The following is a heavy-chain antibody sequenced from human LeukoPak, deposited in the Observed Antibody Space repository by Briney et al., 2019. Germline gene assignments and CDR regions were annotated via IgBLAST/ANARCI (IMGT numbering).Heavy chain of an antibody. Sequence: GESLKISCKGSGYSFNSYWIGWVRQMPGKGLEWMGIIYPGDSDTRYSPSFQGQVTISADKSISTAYLQWSSLKASDTAMYYCASSYYYDSSGYIFDYWGQGTLVTVSS. V-gene: IGHV5-51*01. D-gene: IGHD3-22*01. J-gene: IGHJ4*02. CDR1: GYSFNSYW. CDR3: ASSYYYDSSGYIFDY. CDR2: IYPGDSDT.